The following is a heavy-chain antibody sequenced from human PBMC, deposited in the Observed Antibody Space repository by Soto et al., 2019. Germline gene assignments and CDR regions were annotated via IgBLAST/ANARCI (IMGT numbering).Heavy chain of an antibody. CDR1: GGSISSSSYF. J-gene: IGHJ4*02. CDR3: GRGIGYYFDS. Sequence: PSEPLSLTCTVSGGSISSSSYFWSWLRPPPWQGLDWVLNVHYSATTFSNPSHKSRVTITVDTPKNHFSLKLPPRTGADSALYCCGRGIGYYFDSWGLGSLV. D-gene: IGHD5-12*01. V-gene: IGHV4-39*02. CDR2: VHYSATT.